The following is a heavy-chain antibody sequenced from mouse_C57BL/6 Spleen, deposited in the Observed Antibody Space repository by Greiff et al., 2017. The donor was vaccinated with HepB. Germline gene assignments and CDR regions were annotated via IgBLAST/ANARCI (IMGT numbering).Heavy chain of an antibody. V-gene: IGHV1-54*01. Sequence: VKLQQSGAELVRPGTSVKVSCKASGYAFTNYLIEWVKQRPGQGLEWIGVINPGSGGTNYNEKFKGKATLTADKSSSTAYMQLSSLTSEDSAVYFCARGSSYEYFDVWGTGTTVTVSS. CDR2: INPGSGGT. CDR1: GYAFTNYL. J-gene: IGHJ1*03. CDR3: ARGSSYEYFDV. D-gene: IGHD1-1*01.